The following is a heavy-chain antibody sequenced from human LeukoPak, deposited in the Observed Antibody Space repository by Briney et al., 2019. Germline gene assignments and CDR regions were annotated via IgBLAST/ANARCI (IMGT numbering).Heavy chain of an antibody. CDR1: GFTFSSYS. V-gene: IGHV3-21*06. Sequence: GGSLRLSCAASGFTFSSYSMVWVRQAPGKGLEWVSSISSGSNYIYYADSVKGRFTISRDNARTSLYLQMDSLRAEDTAVYYCARDKAQDSVYYGMDVWGQGTTVTVSS. D-gene: IGHD6-6*01. CDR3: ARDKAQDSVYYGMDV. J-gene: IGHJ6*02. CDR2: ISSGSNYI.